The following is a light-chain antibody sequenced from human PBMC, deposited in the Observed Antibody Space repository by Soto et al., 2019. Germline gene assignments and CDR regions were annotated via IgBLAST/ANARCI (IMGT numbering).Light chain of an antibody. CDR3: QQYGSSPRT. V-gene: IGKV3-20*01. CDR2: VAS. Sequence: EIVLTQSPGTLSLSPEERATLSCRASQSVSSSYLAWYQQKPGQAPRLLIYVASSRATGIPDRFSGSGSGTDFTLTISRLEPEDFAVYYCQQYGSSPRTFGQGTKVEIK. CDR1: QSVSSSY. J-gene: IGKJ1*01.